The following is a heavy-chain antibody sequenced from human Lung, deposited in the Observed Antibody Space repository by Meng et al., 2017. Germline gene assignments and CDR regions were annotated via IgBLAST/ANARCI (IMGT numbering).Heavy chain of an antibody. CDR1: GGSFSDYY. V-gene: IGHV4-34*01. CDR2: INHSGST. J-gene: IGHJ4*02. Sequence: SETLSLTCVVSGGSFSDYYWSWIRQPAGKGLEWIGEINHSGSTNYNPSLESRATISVDTSQNNLSLKLSSVTAADSAVYYCARGPTTMAHDFDYWGQRTLVTVSS. CDR3: ARGPTTMAHDFDY. D-gene: IGHD4-11*01.